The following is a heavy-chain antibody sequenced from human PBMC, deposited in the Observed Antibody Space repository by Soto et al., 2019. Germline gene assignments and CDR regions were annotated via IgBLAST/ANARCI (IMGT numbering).Heavy chain of an antibody. CDR3: AKDLPLTYYYDSSGYYFDAFYI. J-gene: IGHJ3*02. V-gene: IGHV3-23*01. D-gene: IGHD3-22*01. CDR2: ISGSGGTT. CDR1: GFTFSSYA. Sequence: EVQLLESGGGLVQPGGSLRLSCAASGFTFSSYAMSWVRQAPGKGLEWVSAISGSGGTTYYADSVKGRFTISRDNSKNTLYLQMNSLRAEDTAVYYCAKDLPLTYYYDSSGYYFDAFYIWGQGTMVTVSS.